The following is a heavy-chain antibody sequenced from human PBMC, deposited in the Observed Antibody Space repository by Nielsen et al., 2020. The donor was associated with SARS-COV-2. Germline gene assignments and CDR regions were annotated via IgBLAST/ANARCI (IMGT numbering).Heavy chain of an antibody. J-gene: IGHJ6*03. Sequence: GGSLRLSCAASGFTFDDYAMHWVRQAPGKGLEWVSGISWNSGSIGYADSVKGRFTISRDNAKNSLYLQMNSLRAEDTALYYCARAKTTVYYYYYMDVWGQGTTVTVSS. V-gene: IGHV3-9*01. D-gene: IGHD4-11*01. CDR2: ISWNSGSI. CDR1: GFTFDDYA. CDR3: ARAKTTVYYYYYMDV.